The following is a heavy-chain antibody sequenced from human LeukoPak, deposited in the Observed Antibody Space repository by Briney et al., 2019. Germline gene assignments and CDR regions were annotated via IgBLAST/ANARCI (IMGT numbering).Heavy chain of an antibody. CDR3: ARSPYYCGGDCNYYYGMDV. CDR1: GGTFSSYA. CDR2: IIPIFGTA. Sequence: SVKVSCKASGGTFSSYAISWVRQAPGQRLEWMGGIIPIFGTANYAQKFQGRVTITADESTSTAYMELSSLRSEDTAVYYCARSPYYCGGDCNYYYGMDVWGQGTTVTVSS. V-gene: IGHV1-69*01. J-gene: IGHJ6*02. D-gene: IGHD2-21*02.